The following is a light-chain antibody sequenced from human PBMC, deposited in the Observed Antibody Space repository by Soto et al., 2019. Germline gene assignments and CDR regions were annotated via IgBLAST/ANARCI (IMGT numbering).Light chain of an antibody. J-gene: IGKJ1*01. CDR3: QQSYSTPPT. Sequence: DIQMTQSPSSLSAFVGDRVTITCRASQSISSYLNWYQQKPGKAPKLLIYAASSLQSGVPSRFSGSASGTDFTLTISSLQPEDFATYYCQQSYSTPPTFGQGTKVDIK. CDR1: QSISSY. V-gene: IGKV1-39*01. CDR2: AAS.